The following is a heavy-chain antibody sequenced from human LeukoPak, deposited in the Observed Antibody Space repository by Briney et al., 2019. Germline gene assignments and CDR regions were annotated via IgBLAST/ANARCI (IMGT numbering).Heavy chain of an antibody. Sequence: PSETLSLTCTVSGGSISSRSYYWDWIRQPPGKGLEWIGTVYYSGTTYYNPSLKSRVTISIDSSKNQFSLKVRSVTAADTAVYCCARRRDQEDYFDYWGQGTLVTVSS. CDR2: VYYSGTT. V-gene: IGHV4-39*01. CDR1: GGSISSRSYY. CDR3: ARRRDQEDYFDY. J-gene: IGHJ4*02.